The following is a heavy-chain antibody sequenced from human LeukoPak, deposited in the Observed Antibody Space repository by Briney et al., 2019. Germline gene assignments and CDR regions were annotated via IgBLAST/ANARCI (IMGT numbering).Heavy chain of an antibody. Sequence: TGGSLRLSYAASGFTFSSYAMSWVRQAPGKGLEWVSAISGSGGSTYYADSVKGRFTISRDNSKNTLYLQMNSLRAEDTAVYYCAKDSGLIAAAGNFGYWGQGTLVTVSS. CDR3: AKDSGLIAAAGNFGY. J-gene: IGHJ4*02. CDR2: ISGSGGST. D-gene: IGHD6-13*01. V-gene: IGHV3-23*01. CDR1: GFTFSSYA.